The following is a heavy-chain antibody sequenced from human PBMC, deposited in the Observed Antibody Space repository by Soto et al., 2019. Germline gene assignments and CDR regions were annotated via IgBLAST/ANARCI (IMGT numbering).Heavy chain of an antibody. V-gene: IGHV1-2*04. CDR1: GYTFTGYY. CDR3: ARSGGDTAMARQDANWFDP. J-gene: IGHJ5*02. D-gene: IGHD5-18*01. CDR2: INPNSGGT. Sequence: ASVKVSCKASGYTFTGYYMHWVRQAPGQGLEWMGWINPNSGGTNYAQKFQGWVTMTRDTSISTAYMELSRLRSDDTAVYYCARSGGDTAMARQDANWFDPWGQGTLVTVSS.